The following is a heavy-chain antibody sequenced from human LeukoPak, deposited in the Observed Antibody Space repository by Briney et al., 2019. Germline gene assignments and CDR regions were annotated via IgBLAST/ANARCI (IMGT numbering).Heavy chain of an antibody. CDR3: GKDTSTVDC. V-gene: IGHV3-7*04. CDR2: IKQDGSEE. D-gene: IGHD2-2*01. CDR1: GFTFSSYW. Sequence: GGSLRLSCAASGFTFSSYWMSWVRQAPGKGLEWVANIKQDGSEEYYVDSVKGRFTISRDNAKNSLYLQMNSLRAEDTALYYWGKDTSTVDCWGQGTLVIVSS. J-gene: IGHJ4*02.